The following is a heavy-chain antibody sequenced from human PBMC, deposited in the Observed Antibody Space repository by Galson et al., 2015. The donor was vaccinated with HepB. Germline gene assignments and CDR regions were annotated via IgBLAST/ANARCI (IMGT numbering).Heavy chain of an antibody. Sequence: SLRLSCAASGFTFSTYAMSWVRQAPGKGLEWVSGISGSGGTTYYADSVKGRFTISRDNSKNTLYLQMNSLRAEDTAVYYCARAQYYSDSGGYSAHFFDYWGQGTLVTVSS. J-gene: IGHJ4*02. CDR1: GFTFSTYA. CDR3: ARAQYYSDSGGYSAHFFDY. D-gene: IGHD3-22*01. CDR2: ISGSGGTT. V-gene: IGHV3-23*01.